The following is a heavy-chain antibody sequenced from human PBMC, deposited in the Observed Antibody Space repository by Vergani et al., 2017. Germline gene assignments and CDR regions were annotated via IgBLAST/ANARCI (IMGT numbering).Heavy chain of an antibody. J-gene: IGHJ6*02. Sequence: QVQLQQWGAGLLKPSETLSLTCAVYGGSFSGYYWIWIRQPPGKGLEWIGEINHSGSTNYNPSLKSRVTISVDTSKNQFSLKLSSVTAADTAVYYCARGQSVRGVYSRSDGMDVWGQGTTVTVSS. CDR1: GGSFSGYY. CDR2: INHSGST. D-gene: IGHD3-10*01. CDR3: ARGQSVRGVYSRSDGMDV. V-gene: IGHV4-34*01.